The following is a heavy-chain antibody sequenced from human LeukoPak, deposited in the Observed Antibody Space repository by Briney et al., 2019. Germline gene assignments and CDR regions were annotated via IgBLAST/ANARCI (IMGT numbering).Heavy chain of an antibody. V-gene: IGHV1-2*06. CDR2: VNPNNGVP. CDR3: AREVGYSSSYYGRFDP. J-gene: IGHJ5*02. CDR1: GYTFTGYY. D-gene: IGHD2-2*01. Sequence: ASVEVSCEASGYTFTGYYMHWVRQAPGQGLEWMGRVNPNNGVPNYAQKFQGRVTMTRDTAISTFYMELSSLRSDDTAVYFCAREVGYSSSYYGRFDPWGQGTLVIVSS.